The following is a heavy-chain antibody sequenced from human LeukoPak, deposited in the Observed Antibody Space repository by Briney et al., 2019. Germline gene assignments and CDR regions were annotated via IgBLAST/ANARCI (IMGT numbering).Heavy chain of an antibody. V-gene: IGHV3-53*01. D-gene: IGHD6-13*01. CDR1: GFIVSRNY. CDR2: IYIDGTT. J-gene: IGHJ4*02. CDR3: ARGPRYSFY. Sequence: GGSLRLSCGASGFIVSRNYMTWVRQAPGKGLEWISVIYIDGTTYYADSVKGRFTISRDQANNTLYLQMNTLRDEDTAVYYCARGPRYSFYWGQGTLVSVSS.